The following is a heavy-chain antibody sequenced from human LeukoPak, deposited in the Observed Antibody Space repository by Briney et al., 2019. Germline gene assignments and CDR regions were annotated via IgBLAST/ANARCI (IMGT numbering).Heavy chain of an antibody. D-gene: IGHD3-10*01. CDR2: IHPGDSDT. J-gene: IGHJ4*02. V-gene: IGHV5-51*01. Sequence: GESLKISCKGSGYSFTNYWIAWVCQMPGKGLEWMGIIHPGDSDTRYSPSFQGQVTISADKSISTAYLQWSSLKASDTAMYYCARQDGSASYYFDYWGQGTLVTVSS. CDR1: GYSFTNYW. CDR3: ARQDGSASYYFDY.